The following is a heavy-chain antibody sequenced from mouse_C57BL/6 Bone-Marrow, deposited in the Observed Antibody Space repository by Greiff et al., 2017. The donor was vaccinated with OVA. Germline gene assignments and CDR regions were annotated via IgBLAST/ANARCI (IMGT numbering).Heavy chain of an antibody. J-gene: IGHJ4*01. D-gene: IGHD1-1*01. V-gene: IGHV3-6*01. CDR1: GYSITSGYY. Sequence: EVQLQESGPGLVKPSQSLSLTCSVTGYSITSGYYWNWIRQFPGNKLEWMGYISYDGSNNYNPSLKNRISITRDTSKNQFFLKLNSVTTEDTATYYCARDYGSRPGAMDYWGQGTSVTVSS. CDR3: ARDYGSRPGAMDY. CDR2: ISYDGSN.